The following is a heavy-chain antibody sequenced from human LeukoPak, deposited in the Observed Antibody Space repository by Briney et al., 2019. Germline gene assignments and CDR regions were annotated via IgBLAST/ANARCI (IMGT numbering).Heavy chain of an antibody. D-gene: IGHD3-16*01. CDR2: IKSDGSDK. CDR3: GSLTNFYDTVDS. J-gene: IGHJ4*02. Sequence: GGSLRPSCAASGFTFGDYWLGWVRQAPGKGLECVASIKSDGSDKYYADSVKGRFTISRDNAKNSLYLQMNSLRAEDTALYYCGSLTNFYDTVDSWGQGTLVTVSS. V-gene: IGHV3-7*05. CDR1: GFTFGDYW.